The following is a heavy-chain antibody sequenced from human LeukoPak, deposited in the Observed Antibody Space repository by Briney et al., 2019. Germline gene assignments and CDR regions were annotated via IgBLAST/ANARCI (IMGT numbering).Heavy chain of an antibody. V-gene: IGHV3-64*01. CDR3: ARDLLRYCSSTSCYGMVD. CDR2: ISSNGGST. J-gene: IGHJ4*02. D-gene: IGHD2-2*01. CDR1: GFTFSSYA. Sequence: GGSLRLSCAASGFTFSSYATHWVRQAPGKGLEYVSAISSNGGSTYYANSVKGRFTISRDNSKNTLYLQMGSLRAEDMAVYYCARDLLRYCSSTSCYGMVDWGQGTLVTVSS.